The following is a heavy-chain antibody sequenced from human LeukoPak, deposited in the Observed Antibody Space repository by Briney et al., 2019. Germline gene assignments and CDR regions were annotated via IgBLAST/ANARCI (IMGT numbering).Heavy chain of an antibody. CDR1: GGSISGYY. V-gene: IGHV4-34*01. D-gene: IGHD3-9*01. CDR3: ARGDYDILTGPSGAFDI. CDR2: INHSGST. Sequence: PSETLSLTCTVSGGSISGYYWSWIRQPPGKGLEWIGEINHSGSTNYNPSLKSRVTISVDTSKSQFSLKLSSVTAADTAVYYCARGDYDILTGPSGAFDIWGQGTMVTVSS. J-gene: IGHJ3*02.